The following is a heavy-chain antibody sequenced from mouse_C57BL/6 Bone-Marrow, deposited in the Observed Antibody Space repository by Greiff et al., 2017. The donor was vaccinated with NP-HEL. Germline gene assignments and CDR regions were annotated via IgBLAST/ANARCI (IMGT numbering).Heavy chain of an antibody. CDR1: GFNIKDYY. CDR3: ALIYYYGSSYFDY. D-gene: IGHD1-1*01. CDR2: IDPEDGET. J-gene: IGHJ2*01. Sequence: EVKLVESGAELVKPGASVKLSCTASGFNIKDYYMHWVKQRTEQGLEWIGRIDPEDGETKYAPKFQGKATLTADTSSNTAYLQLSSLTSEDTAVYYCALIYYYGSSYFDYWGQGTTLTVSS. V-gene: IGHV14-2*01.